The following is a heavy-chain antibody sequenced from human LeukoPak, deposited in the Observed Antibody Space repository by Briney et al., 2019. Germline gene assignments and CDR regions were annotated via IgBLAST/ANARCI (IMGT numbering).Heavy chain of an antibody. CDR2: IYSGGTT. Sequence: GGSLRLSCAASGFTFSSYSMNWVRQAPGKGLEWVSVIYSGGTTKYADSVRGRFSISRDNSKNTLHLQMNSLRADDTAVYYCAREKTGSDGYNHGFDYWGQGALVTVSS. CDR3: AREKTGSDGYNHGFDY. D-gene: IGHD5-24*01. CDR1: GFTFSSYS. V-gene: IGHV3-53*01. J-gene: IGHJ4*02.